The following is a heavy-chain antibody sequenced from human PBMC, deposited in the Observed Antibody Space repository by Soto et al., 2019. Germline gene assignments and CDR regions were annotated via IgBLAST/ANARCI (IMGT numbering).Heavy chain of an antibody. CDR2: INPLSGVT. D-gene: IGHD6-6*01. V-gene: IGHV1-2*02. J-gene: IGHJ4*02. CDR1: GYTFNGYY. CDR3: ARGPGIYSTSSSFDC. Sequence: ASVKVSCKASGYTFNGYYMHWVRQAPGQGLEWMGWINPLSGVTNYAQKFQGRVTMTRDTSISTAYMELNRLRSDDTAVYYCARGPGIYSTSSSFDCWGQGTLVTVSS.